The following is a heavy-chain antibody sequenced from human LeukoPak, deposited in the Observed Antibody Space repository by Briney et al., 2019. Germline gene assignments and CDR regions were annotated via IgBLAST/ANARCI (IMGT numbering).Heavy chain of an antibody. CDR3: ARLPEDSSGYYYYFDY. Sequence: KPSETLSLTCTVSGGSISSSSYYWGWIRQPPGKGLEWIGSIYYSGSTYYNPSLKSRVTISVDTSKIQFSLKLSSVTAADTAVYYCARLPEDSSGYYYYFDYWGQGTLVTVSS. D-gene: IGHD3-22*01. CDR2: IYYSGST. J-gene: IGHJ4*02. V-gene: IGHV4-39*01. CDR1: GGSISSSSYY.